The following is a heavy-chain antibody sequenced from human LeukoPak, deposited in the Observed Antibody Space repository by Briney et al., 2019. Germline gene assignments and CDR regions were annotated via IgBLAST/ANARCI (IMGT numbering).Heavy chain of an antibody. J-gene: IGHJ5*02. CDR1: GGSISSYY. CDR2: IYYSGST. V-gene: IGHV4-59*01. CDR3: ARWFGELYPWFDP. Sequence: SETLSPTCTVSGGSISSYYWSWIRQPPGKGLEWIGYIYYSGSTNYNPSLKSRVTISVDTSKNQFSLKLSSVTAADTAVYYCARWFGELYPWFDPWGQGTLVTVSS. D-gene: IGHD3-10*01.